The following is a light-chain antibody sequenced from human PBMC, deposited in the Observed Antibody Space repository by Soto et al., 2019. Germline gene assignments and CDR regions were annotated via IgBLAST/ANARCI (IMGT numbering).Light chain of an antibody. CDR1: QSVTSTY. J-gene: IGKJ2*01. CDR3: QRYHSSSYT. CDR2: GAS. Sequence: EIVLTQSPGTLSLSPGERATLSCRASQSVTSTYLAWYQQKPGQAPRLLIYGASRRATDIPDRFSGSGSGTDFTLTISRLEPEDFAVYYCQRYHSSSYTFGQGTKLEIE. V-gene: IGKV3-20*01.